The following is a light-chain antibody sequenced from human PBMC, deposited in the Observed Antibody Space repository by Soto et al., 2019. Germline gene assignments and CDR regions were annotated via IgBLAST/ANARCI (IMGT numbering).Light chain of an antibody. CDR1: QSVSSY. J-gene: IGKJ5*01. CDR2: DAS. V-gene: IGKV3-20*01. CDR3: QQYGSSHT. Sequence: EIVGTQSPARLSFYPGERATHSFRARQSVSSYLAWYQQKPGQAPRLLIYDASTRATGIPDRFSGSGAGAYFNLTISRLEPADFGVYYCQQYGSSHTFGQGTRLEI.